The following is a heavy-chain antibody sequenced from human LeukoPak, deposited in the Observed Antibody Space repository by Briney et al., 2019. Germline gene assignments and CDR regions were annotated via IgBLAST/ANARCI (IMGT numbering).Heavy chain of an antibody. CDR3: TRTYSGSYPVHY. CDR1: GFSLSTSGVC. D-gene: IGHD1-26*01. Sequence: SGPALVKPTQTLTLTCTFSGFSLSTSGVCVSWIRQPPGKALEWLALIDWDADTYYSTSLKTRLTISKDTSKNQVVLTMTNMDPVDTATYYCTRTYSGSYPVHYRGQGTLVTVSS. V-gene: IGHV2-70*13. CDR2: IDWDADT. J-gene: IGHJ4*02.